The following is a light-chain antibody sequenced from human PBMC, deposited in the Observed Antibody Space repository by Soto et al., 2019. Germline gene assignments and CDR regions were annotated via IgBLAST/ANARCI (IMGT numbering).Light chain of an antibody. Sequence: QSALTQPASVSGSPGQSITISCTGTSSDVGYFNYVSWYQQHPDEAPKLMIYEVSNRPSGVSNRFSGSKSGNTASLTISGLQAEAEADYYCSSYTLSSTQVFGTGTKLTVL. J-gene: IGLJ1*01. CDR1: SSDVGYFNY. CDR3: SSYTLSSTQV. CDR2: EVS. V-gene: IGLV2-14*01.